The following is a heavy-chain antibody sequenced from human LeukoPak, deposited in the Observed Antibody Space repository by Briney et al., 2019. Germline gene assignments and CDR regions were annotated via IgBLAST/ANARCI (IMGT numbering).Heavy chain of an antibody. CDR3: AREGRGTDAFDI. CDR2: IYSAGSI. Sequence: PGGSLRLSCAASGFTFSDYYMTWVRQAPGKGLEWVSIIYSAGSIDYADSVKGRFTISRDNSKNTVYLQMNNVTGADTAVYYCAREGRGTDAFDIWGQGTIVTVSS. D-gene: IGHD3-16*01. V-gene: IGHV3-66*01. J-gene: IGHJ3*02. CDR1: GFTFSDYY.